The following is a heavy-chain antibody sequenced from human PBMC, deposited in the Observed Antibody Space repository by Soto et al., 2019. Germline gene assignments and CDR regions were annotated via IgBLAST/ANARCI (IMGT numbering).Heavy chain of an antibody. CDR2: IIPILGIA. CDR1: GGTFSSYT. D-gene: IGHD3-10*01. Sequence: QVQLVQSGAEVKKPGSSVKVSCKASGGTFSSYTISWVRQAPGQGLEWMGRIIPILGIANYAQKFQGRVTITADKSTSTAYKELSSLRSEDTAVYYCARVPHGRGYNWFDPWGQGTLVTVSS. J-gene: IGHJ5*02. CDR3: ARVPHGRGYNWFDP. V-gene: IGHV1-69*02.